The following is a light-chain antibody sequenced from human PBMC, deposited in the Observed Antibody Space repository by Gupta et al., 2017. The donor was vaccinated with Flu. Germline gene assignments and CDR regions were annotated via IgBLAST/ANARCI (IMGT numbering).Light chain of an antibody. Sequence: PSTLSASVGDRVTISCRASQIISDWLAWYQQKPGKAPNLLIFKASSLERGVPSRFSGSGSGTEFALTISGLQPDDFATYYCQQYDSYSWTFGQGTKVEI. CDR3: QQYDSYSWT. CDR1: QIISDW. V-gene: IGKV1-5*03. J-gene: IGKJ1*01. CDR2: KAS.